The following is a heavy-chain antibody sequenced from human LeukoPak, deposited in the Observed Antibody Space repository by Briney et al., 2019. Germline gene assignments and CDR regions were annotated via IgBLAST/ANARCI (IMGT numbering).Heavy chain of an antibody. CDR1: GYTFTCYY. CDR3: ARNLVVVPAAKSSYYYYYMDV. J-gene: IGHJ6*03. CDR2: IKPNSGGT. V-gene: IGHV1-2*02. D-gene: IGHD2-2*01. Sequence: GASVKVSCKASGYTFTCYYMHWVRQAPGQGLEWMGWIKPNSGGTNYAQKFQGRVTMTRDTSISTAYMELSRLRSDDTAVYYCARNLVVVPAAKSSYYYYYMDVWGKGTTVTVSS.